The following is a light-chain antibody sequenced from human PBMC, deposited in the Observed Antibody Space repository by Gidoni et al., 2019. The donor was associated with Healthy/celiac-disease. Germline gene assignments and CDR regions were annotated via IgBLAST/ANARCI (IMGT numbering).Light chain of an antibody. CDR1: QSALYSSNNKHY. J-gene: IGKJ1*01. Sequence: DIVMTQSPDSLAVSLGERATINCKSSQSALYSSNNKHYLAWYQQKPGQPPKLLIYWASTRESGVPDRFSGSGSGTDFTLTISSLQAEDVAVYYCQQYYSTPQTFGQGTKVEIK. CDR3: QQYYSTPQT. CDR2: WAS. V-gene: IGKV4-1*01.